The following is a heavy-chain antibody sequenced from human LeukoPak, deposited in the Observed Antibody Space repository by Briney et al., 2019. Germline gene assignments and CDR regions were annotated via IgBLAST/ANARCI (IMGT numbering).Heavy chain of an antibody. J-gene: IGHJ4*02. Sequence: ASVKVSCKASGYTFTSYDINWVRQATGQGLEWMGWMNPNSGNTGYAQKFQGRVTMTRNTSISTAYMELSSLRSEDTAVYYCARAPRIAVADIFDYWGQGTLVTVSS. CDR1: GYTFTSYD. D-gene: IGHD6-19*01. V-gene: IGHV1-8*01. CDR3: ARAPRIAVADIFDY. CDR2: MNPNSGNT.